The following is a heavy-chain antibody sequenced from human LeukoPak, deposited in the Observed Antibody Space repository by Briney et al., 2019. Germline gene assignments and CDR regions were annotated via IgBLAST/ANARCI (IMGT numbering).Heavy chain of an antibody. D-gene: IGHD5-18*01. CDR2: IKSDGIYT. J-gene: IGHJ4*02. Sequence: GGSLRLSCAPSGYTFSHYWMHWVRQAPGKGLVWVSRIKSDGIYTNYADSVKGRFTISRDNANNTLYLQMYSLGAEDTAVYYCARSGQPWSFDYWGQGTLVTVSS. CDR3: ARSGQPWSFDY. CDR1: GYTFSHYW. V-gene: IGHV3-74*01.